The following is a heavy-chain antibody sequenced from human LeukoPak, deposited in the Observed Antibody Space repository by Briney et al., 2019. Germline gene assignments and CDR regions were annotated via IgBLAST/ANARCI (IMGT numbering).Heavy chain of an antibody. Sequence: SETLSLTSTVSGDSISSGVYYWSWIRQPPGKGLEWIGYIYYSGSTYYNPSLKSRVTISVDTSKNQFSLKLSSVTAADTAVYYCARAGYHDSRSPNWFDPWGQGTLVIVSS. CDR1: GDSISSGVYY. CDR2: IYYSGST. J-gene: IGHJ5*02. D-gene: IGHD3-22*01. CDR3: ARAGYHDSRSPNWFDP. V-gene: IGHV4-30-4*01.